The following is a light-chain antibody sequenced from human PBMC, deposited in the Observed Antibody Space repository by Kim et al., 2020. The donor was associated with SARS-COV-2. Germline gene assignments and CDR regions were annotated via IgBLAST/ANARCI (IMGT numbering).Light chain of an antibody. CDR1: QSISSY. Sequence: ASVGDRVTITCRASQSISSYLNWYQQKPGKAPKLLIYAASSLQSGVPSRFSGSGSGTDFTLTISSLQPEDFATYYCQQSYGTPWTFGQGTKVDIK. CDR2: AAS. CDR3: QQSYGTPWT. V-gene: IGKV1-39*01. J-gene: IGKJ1*01.